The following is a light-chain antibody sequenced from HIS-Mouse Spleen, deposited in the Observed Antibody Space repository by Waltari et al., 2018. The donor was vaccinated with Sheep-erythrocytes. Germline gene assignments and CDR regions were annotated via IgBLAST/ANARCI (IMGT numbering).Light chain of an antibody. CDR1: SSYVGGHNY. CDR2: DVS. CDR3: CSYAGSYNHV. J-gene: IGLJ1*01. Sequence: QSALTQPRSVSGSPGQSVTISCTGTSSYVGGHNYVSWYQQHPGKAPKLMIYDVSKRPSGVPDRFSGSKSGNTASLTISGLQAEDEADYYCCSYAGSYNHVFATGTKVTVL. V-gene: IGLV2-11*01.